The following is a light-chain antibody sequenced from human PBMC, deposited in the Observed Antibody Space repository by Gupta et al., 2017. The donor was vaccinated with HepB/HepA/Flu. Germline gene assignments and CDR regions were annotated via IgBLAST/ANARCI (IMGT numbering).Light chain of an antibody. CDR1: KLGDKY. J-gene: IGLJ2*01. Sequence: SYELTQPPSVSVSPGQTASITCSGDKLGDKYACWYQQKPGQSPVLVIYQDSKRPSGIPERFSGSNSGKKATLTISGTQAMDEADYYCQAWDSSTSEVVFGGGTKLTVL. CDR2: QDS. V-gene: IGLV3-1*01. CDR3: QAWDSSTSEVV.